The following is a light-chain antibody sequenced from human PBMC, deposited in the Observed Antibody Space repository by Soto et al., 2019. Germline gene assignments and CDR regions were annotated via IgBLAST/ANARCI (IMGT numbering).Light chain of an antibody. CDR3: RQYGTSPYA. V-gene: IGKV3D-20*01. CDR1: QSVSNSY. CDR2: DAS. J-gene: IGKJ2*01. Sequence: EVVLTQSPATLSLSPGERATLSCGASQSVSNSYLAWYQQKPGLAPRLLIYDASCRAPGIPDRFSGSGSGTDFTLTTSSLEPEDFAVYYCRQYGTSPYAFGQGTKLEIK.